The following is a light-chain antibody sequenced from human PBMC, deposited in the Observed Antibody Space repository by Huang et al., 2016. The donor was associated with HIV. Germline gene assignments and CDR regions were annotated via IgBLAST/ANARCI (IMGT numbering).Light chain of an antibody. CDR1: QPVRST. J-gene: IGKJ2*01. Sequence: DIVMTQSPATLSVSPGERATLSCRASQPVRSTLAWYQQKPGQAPRLLIYGASTRATDIPARFSGSGSGKEFTLTISSLQSEDFAVYYCQQYNNWPYTFGQGTKLEIK. CDR2: GAS. CDR3: QQYNNWPYT. V-gene: IGKV3-15*01.